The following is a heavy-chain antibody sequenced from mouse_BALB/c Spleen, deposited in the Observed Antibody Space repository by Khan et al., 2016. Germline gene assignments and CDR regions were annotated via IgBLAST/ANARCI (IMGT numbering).Heavy chain of an antibody. CDR1: GYTFNSCW. J-gene: IGHJ3*01. CDR3: ARDELGSLFVY. V-gene: IGHV1-9*01. Sequence: QVQLQQSGAELMKPGASVKISCKATGYTFNSCWIEWVKQRPGHGLEWIGEILPGTDTTDYNEKFKDRAAFTADTSSNTAYMQLSSLTSEDSAVYFGARDELGSLFVYWGQGTLVTVSA. D-gene: IGHD3-1*01. CDR2: ILPGTDTT.